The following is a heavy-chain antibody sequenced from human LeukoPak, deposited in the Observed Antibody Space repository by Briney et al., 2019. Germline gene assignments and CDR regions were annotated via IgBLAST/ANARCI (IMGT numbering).Heavy chain of an antibody. V-gene: IGHV3-74*01. CDR3: AKGGATVIDY. J-gene: IGHJ4*02. Sequence: GGSLRLSCAASGFTFSNYWTHWVRQAPGKGLVWVSRINSDGSSTTSADSVKGRFTISRDNAKNTLYLQMNSLRAEDTAVYYCAKGGATVIDYWGQGTLVTVSS. CDR2: INSDGSST. D-gene: IGHD4-17*01. CDR1: GFTFSNYW.